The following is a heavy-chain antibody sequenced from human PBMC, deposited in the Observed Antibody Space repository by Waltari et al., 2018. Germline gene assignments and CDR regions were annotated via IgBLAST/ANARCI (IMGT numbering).Heavy chain of an antibody. J-gene: IGHJ6*02. CDR1: GYRFASYW. V-gene: IGHV5-51*01. CDR3: ARHGLRDCTNGVCSFQGMDV. Sequence: EVQLVQSGAEVKKPGESLKISCKGSGYRFASYWIGWVRPVPGKGPGWVGIIYPGDSDTKYSPSFQGQVTISVDKSISTAYLQWSSLKASDTAMYYCARHGLRDCTNGVCSFQGMDVWGQGTTVTVSS. CDR2: IYPGDSDT. D-gene: IGHD2-8*01.